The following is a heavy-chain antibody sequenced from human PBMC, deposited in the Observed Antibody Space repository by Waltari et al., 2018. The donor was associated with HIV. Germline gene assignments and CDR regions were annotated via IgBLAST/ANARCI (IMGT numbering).Heavy chain of an antibody. CDR3: ARGDSSGYFGY. J-gene: IGHJ4*02. V-gene: IGHV4-31*03. CDR1: GGSLSSGGYS. Sequence: QVQLQESGPGLVKHSQTLSLTCPVPGGSLSSGGYSWSWIRQHPGKGLEWIGYIYYSGSTYYNPSLKSRVTISVDTSKNQFSLKLSSVTAADTAVYYCARGDSSGYFGYWGQGTLVTVSS. CDR2: IYYSGST. D-gene: IGHD3-22*01.